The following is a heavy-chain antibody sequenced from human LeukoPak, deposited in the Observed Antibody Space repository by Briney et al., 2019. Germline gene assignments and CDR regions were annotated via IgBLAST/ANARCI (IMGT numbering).Heavy chain of an antibody. V-gene: IGHV1-69*13. CDR2: IIPIFGTA. Sequence: EASVKVSCKTSGGIFKSYALSWVRQAPGQGLEWMGGIIPIFGTANYAESFKGRVAFTADESTSTVYMELSSLRSEDTAVYYCARGKVVPDALWNHAFDVWGQGAMVTVSS. CDR3: ARGKVVPDALWNHAFDV. J-gene: IGHJ3*01. CDR1: GGIFKSYA. D-gene: IGHD2-2*01.